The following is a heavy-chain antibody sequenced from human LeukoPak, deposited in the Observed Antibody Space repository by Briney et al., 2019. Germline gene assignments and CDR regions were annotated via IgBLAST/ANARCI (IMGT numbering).Heavy chain of an antibody. CDR3: ARDMRSGSYWGKYFDY. Sequence: YADSVKGRFTISRDNAKNSLYLQMNSLRAEDTAVYYCARDMRSGSYWGKYFDYWGQGTLVTVSS. J-gene: IGHJ4*02. D-gene: IGHD1-26*01. V-gene: IGHV3-11*06.